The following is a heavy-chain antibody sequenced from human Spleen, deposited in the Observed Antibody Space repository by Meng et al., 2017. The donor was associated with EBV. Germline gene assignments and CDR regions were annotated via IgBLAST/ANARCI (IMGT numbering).Heavy chain of an antibody. Sequence: QVESQQLGAGLFKPSETLSLTCDVYGGPFDGYSWNWIRQPPGKGLEWIGEINHSGNTNYNPSLKSRVTISVDTSKRQFSLKLTSMTAADTAVYYCATWWGKGYYWGQETLVTVSS. J-gene: IGHJ4*02. CDR3: ATWWGKGYY. D-gene: IGHD2-8*02. V-gene: IGHV4-34*01. CDR1: GGPFDGYS. CDR2: INHSGNT.